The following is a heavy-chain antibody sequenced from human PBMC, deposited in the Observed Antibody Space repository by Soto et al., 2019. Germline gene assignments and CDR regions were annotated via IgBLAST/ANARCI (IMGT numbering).Heavy chain of an antibody. D-gene: IGHD1-1*01. J-gene: IGHJ5*01. CDR1: GGSVRAPDW. Sequence: LPESLYLTCTLSGGSVRAPDWWNWVRQSPDKGLEWIAEVHISGHSNYNPSLRSRVSVSIDSSKNQFYLNLNSVTAADTAIYYCARVRQGCSANNCYFDPWGQGTQVTVSS. V-gene: IGHV4-4*03. CDR2: VHISGHS. CDR3: ARVRQGCSANNCYFDP.